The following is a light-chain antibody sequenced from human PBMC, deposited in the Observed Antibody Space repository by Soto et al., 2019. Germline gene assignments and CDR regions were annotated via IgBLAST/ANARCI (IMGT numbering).Light chain of an antibody. J-gene: IGKJ1*01. CDR3: QHYNSYSEA. CDR2: KAS. CDR1: QNMSSY. Sequence: DIQMTQSPSSLSASVGDRVTITCRASQNMSSYLNWYQQKPGKAPKLLIYKASTLKSGVPSRFSGSGSGTEFTLTISSLQPDDFATYYCQHYNSYSEAFGQGTKVDIK. V-gene: IGKV1-5*03.